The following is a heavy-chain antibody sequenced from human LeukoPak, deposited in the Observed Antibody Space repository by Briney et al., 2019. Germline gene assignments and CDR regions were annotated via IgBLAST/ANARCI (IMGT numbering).Heavy chain of an antibody. J-gene: IGHJ4*02. Sequence: GGSLRLSCAASGFTFSSYWMSWVRQAPGKGLEWVANIKQDGSEKYYVDSVKGRFTISRDNAKNSLYLQMNSLRAEDTAVYYCARDVIVSYYDSSGFGYWGQGTLVTVSS. CDR1: GFTFSSYW. CDR3: ARDVIVSYYDSSGFGY. V-gene: IGHV3-7*05. CDR2: IKQDGSEK. D-gene: IGHD3-22*01.